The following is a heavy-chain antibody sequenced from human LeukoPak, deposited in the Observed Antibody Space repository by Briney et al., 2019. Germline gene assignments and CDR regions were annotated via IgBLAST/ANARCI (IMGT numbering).Heavy chain of an antibody. Sequence: SQTLSLTCTVSGGSISSGDYYWSWIRQPPGKGLEWIGYIYYSGSTYYNPSLKSRVTISVDTSKNQFSLKLSSATAADTAVYYCARGGRLNYDSSGYYYLDYWGQGTLVTVSS. D-gene: IGHD3-22*01. CDR2: IYYSGST. CDR1: GGSISSGDYY. J-gene: IGHJ4*02. V-gene: IGHV4-30-4*01. CDR3: ARGGRLNYDSSGYYYLDY.